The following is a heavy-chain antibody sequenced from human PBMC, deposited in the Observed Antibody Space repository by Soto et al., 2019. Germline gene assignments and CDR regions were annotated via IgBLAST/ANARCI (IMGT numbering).Heavy chain of an antibody. CDR3: TRVGINKSVFRSSYLDY. J-gene: IGHJ4*02. CDR1: GYGITIRG. D-gene: IGHD3-3*01. Sequence: GASVEVSWEECGYGITIRGMCWLRQAPGQGLEWMGWTSTYDGNTNYAQRLQGRATLTTDTYTSTTYLEVRSLRSDNSALYFCTRVGINKSVFRSSYLDYSGQGTPVTVS. V-gene: IGHV1-18*01. CDR2: TSTYDGNT.